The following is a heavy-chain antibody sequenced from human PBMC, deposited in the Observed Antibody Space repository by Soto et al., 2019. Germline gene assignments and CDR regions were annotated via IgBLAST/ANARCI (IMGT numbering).Heavy chain of an antibody. CDR1: GYTLTNYG. Sequence: QAQLVQSGAEVKKSGASVRVSCKASGYTLTNYGVTWVRQAPGQGLEWLGRVTPYKADTNSAQNLQGRVTMATDTSTNTAYLGLRSLRSDDTAVYFCATDGPSNSGNLYAFDIWGQGTMVTVSA. D-gene: IGHD5-12*01. J-gene: IGHJ3*02. V-gene: IGHV1-18*04. CDR3: ATDGPSNSGNLYAFDI. CDR2: VTPYKADT.